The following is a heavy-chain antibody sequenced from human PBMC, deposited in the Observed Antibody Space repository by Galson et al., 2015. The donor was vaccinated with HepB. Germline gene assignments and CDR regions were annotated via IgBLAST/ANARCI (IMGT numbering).Heavy chain of an antibody. Sequence: SVKVSXXXSGYTFXNYAVQWVRQAPGQRLEXXXWINADNGNTEYSSKFQGRLTITRDTSXGTAXXELRXXKSEDTAVYYCARSFAPRSGYYYVAVYFDSWGQXXLVAVSS. V-gene: IGHV1-3*01. CDR3: ARSFAPRSGYYYVAVYFDS. CDR1: GYTFXNYA. J-gene: IGHJ4*02. CDR2: INADNGNT. D-gene: IGHD1-26*01.